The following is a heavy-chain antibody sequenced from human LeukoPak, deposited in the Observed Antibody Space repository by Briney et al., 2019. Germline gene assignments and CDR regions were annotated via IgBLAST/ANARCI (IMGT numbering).Heavy chain of an antibody. Sequence: PSETLSLTCSVSGYSISSGFYWDWIRQPPGKGLEYIGSINYRGSTYYNPSLKSRVTLSVDTSKNQFSLKLNSVTAADTAVYYCATYKYDYVWGNQHFDYWGQGTLVAVSS. CDR1: GYSISSGFY. CDR3: ATYKYDYVWGNQHFDY. D-gene: IGHD3-16*01. J-gene: IGHJ4*02. CDR2: INYRGST. V-gene: IGHV4-38-2*02.